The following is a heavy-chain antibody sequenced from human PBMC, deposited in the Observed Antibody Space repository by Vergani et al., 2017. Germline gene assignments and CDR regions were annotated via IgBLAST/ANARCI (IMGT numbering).Heavy chain of an antibody. Sequence: QMQLQESGPGLVKPSETLSLSCNVSGDSISTSSYAWGWIRQPPGKTLEWIGTVFYGGRTSYNPSLKSRVTLSLDTSKKQISLHLTSVTAADTAVYYCARHISVVRPSSMTAFDYWGQGTLVTVSS. CDR2: VFYGGRT. V-gene: IGHV4-39*01. CDR1: GDSISTSSYA. D-gene: IGHD2-21*01. J-gene: IGHJ4*02. CDR3: ARHISVVRPSSMTAFDY.